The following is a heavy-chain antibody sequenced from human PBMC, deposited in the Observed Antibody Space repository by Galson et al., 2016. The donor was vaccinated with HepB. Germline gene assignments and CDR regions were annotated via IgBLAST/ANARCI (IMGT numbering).Heavy chain of an antibody. V-gene: IGHV1-3*01. CDR1: GSTITSHY. CDR2: INAGKGNT. J-gene: IGHJ4*02. D-gene: IGHD1-26*01. CDR3: ARDPGGSKTRFDY. Sequence: SVKVSCKASGSTITSHYMHWVRQAPGQRLEWMGWINAGKGNTKYSQKFQGRVTITRDTSASTAYMELSSLRSEDTAVYYCARDPGGSKTRFDYWGQGTLVTVSS.